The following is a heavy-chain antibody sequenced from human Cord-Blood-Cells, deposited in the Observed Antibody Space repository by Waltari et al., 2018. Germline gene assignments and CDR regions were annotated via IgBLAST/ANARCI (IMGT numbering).Heavy chain of an antibody. CDR1: GGTFSSYA. J-gene: IGHJ6*02. Sequence: QVQLVQSGAEVKKPGSSVKVSCTDSGGTFSSYAISWVRQAPGQGLEWMGGIIPIFGTANYAQKFQGRVTITADESTSTAYMELSSLRSEDTAVYYCARVGYGGNSVVYYYYGMDVWGQGTTVTVSS. V-gene: IGHV1-69*01. CDR2: IIPIFGTA. CDR3: ARVGYGGNSVVYYYYGMDV. D-gene: IGHD4-17*01.